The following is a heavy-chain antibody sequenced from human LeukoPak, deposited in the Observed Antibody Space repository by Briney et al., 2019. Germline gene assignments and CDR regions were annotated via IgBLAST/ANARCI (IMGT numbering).Heavy chain of an antibody. J-gene: IGHJ4*02. CDR2: ITGSGGGT. V-gene: IGHV3-23*01. CDR1: GFTFTSYA. D-gene: IGHD3-10*02. Sequence: GGSLRLSCAASGFTFTSYAMSWVRQAPGKGLEWVSTITGSGGGTYYADSVKGRFIISRDNSKNTLYLQMNSLRAEDTAVYYCACSGAAPLWGQGTLVTVSS. CDR3: ACSGAAPL.